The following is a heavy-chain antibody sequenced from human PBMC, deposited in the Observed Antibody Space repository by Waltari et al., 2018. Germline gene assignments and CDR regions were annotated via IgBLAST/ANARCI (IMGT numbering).Heavy chain of an antibody. CDR2: IKSKTDGGTT. Sequence: EVQLVESGGGLVKPGGSLRLSCAASGFTFSNAWMSWVRQAPGKGLEWVGRIKSKTDGGTTDYAAPVKGRLTISRDDSENTRYLQMNSLKTEDTAVYYCATLFGDFWSGYFFDYWGQGTLVTVSS. V-gene: IGHV3-15*01. J-gene: IGHJ4*02. D-gene: IGHD3-3*01. CDR3: ATLFGDFWSGYFFDY. CDR1: GFTFSNAW.